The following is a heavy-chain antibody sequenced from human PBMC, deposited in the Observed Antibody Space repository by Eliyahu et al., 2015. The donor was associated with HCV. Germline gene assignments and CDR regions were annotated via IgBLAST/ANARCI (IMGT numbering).Heavy chain of an antibody. V-gene: IGHV4-34*01. CDR2: INHSGST. CDR3: AXGSSSWYPIRWCAXXI. Sequence: SXIRQPPGKGLEWIGEINHSGSTNYNPSLKSRVTISVDTSKNQFSLKLSSVTAADTAVYYXAXGSSSWYPIRWCAXXIWGQGTLVTVSS. J-gene: IGHJ4*03. D-gene: IGHD6-13*01.